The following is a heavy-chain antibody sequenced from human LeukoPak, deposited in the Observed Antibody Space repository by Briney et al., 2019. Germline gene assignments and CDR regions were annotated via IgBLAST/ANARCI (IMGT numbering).Heavy chain of an antibody. CDR2: IIPMLGIA. Sequence: SVKVSCTASGGTFSSYTISWVRQAPGQGLEWMGRIIPMLGIANYAQTFQGRVTITADKSTSTAYMELTSLRSEDTAVYYCATPTKEAPWGQGTLVTVSS. J-gene: IGHJ5*02. CDR1: GGTFSSYT. V-gene: IGHV1-69*02. CDR3: ATPTKEAP.